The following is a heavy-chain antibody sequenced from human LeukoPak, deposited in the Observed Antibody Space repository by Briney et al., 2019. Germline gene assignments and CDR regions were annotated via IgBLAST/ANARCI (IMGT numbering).Heavy chain of an antibody. V-gene: IGHV1-69*13. CDR1: GGTFSSYA. CDR3: ARDIAHCGGDMCYNIRFDS. D-gene: IGHD2-21*02. Sequence: PWASVKVSCKASGGTFSSYAISWVRQAPGQGLEWMGGIIPIFGTANYAQKFQGRVTITADESTSTAYMELSSLRSEDTAVYYCARDIAHCGGDMCYNIRFDSWGQGTLVTVSS. J-gene: IGHJ5*01. CDR2: IIPIFGTA.